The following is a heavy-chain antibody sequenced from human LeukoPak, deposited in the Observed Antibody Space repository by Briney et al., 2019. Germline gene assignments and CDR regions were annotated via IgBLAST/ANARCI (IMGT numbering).Heavy chain of an antibody. Sequence: SETLSLTCTVSGYSMSSGYYWGWIRQPPGKGLEWIGSIYHSGSTYYDPSLKSRVTISVDTSKNQFSLKLSSVTAADTAVYYCARLFSSGWPLDYWGQGTLVTVSS. CDR1: GYSMSSGYY. J-gene: IGHJ4*02. CDR2: IYHSGST. D-gene: IGHD6-19*01. CDR3: ARLFSSGWPLDY. V-gene: IGHV4-38-2*02.